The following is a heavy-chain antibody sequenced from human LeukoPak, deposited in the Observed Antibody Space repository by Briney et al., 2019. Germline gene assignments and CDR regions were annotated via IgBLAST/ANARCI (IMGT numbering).Heavy chain of an antibody. CDR3: ATSLGATTAFDY. D-gene: IGHD1-26*01. CDR2: IYSDGNT. J-gene: IGHJ4*02. Sequence: PGGSLRLSCAASGFTVSSNYINWVRQAPGKGLEWVSVIYSDGNTYYTDSVKGRFTISRDNSKSTLFLQMNSLRAEDTAVYYCATSLGATTAFDYWGQGTLVTVSS. V-gene: IGHV3-53*01. CDR1: GFTVSSNY.